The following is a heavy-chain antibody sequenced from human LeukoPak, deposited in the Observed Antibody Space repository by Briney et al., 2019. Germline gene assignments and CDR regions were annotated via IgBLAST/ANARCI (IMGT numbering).Heavy chain of an antibody. CDR3: AREGLRVTIFGVAQYGMDV. V-gene: IGHV4-4*07. J-gene: IGHJ6*02. CDR2: IYTSGST. CDR1: GGSISSYY. D-gene: IGHD3-3*01. Sequence: PSETLSLTCTVSGGSISSYYWSWIRQPAGKGLEWIGRIYTSGSTNYNPYLKSRVTMSVDTSKNQFSLKLSSVTAADTAVYYCAREGLRVTIFGVAQYGMDVWGQGTTVTVSS.